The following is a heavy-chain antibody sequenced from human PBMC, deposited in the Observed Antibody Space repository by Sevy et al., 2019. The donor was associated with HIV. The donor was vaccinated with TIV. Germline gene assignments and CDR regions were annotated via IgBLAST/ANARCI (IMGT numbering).Heavy chain of an antibody. CDR3: AKEDSSGWDYYYYGMDV. CDR2: ISGSGGST. CDR1: ELTSRTYW. D-gene: IGHD6-19*01. J-gene: IGHJ6*02. Sequence: GGSLRLSCVVSELTSRTYWMHWVRRAPGKGLEWVSAISGSGGSTYYADSVKGRFTISRDNSKNTLYLQMNSLRAEDTAVYYCAKEDSSGWDYYYYGMDVWGQGTTVTVSS. V-gene: IGHV3-23*01.